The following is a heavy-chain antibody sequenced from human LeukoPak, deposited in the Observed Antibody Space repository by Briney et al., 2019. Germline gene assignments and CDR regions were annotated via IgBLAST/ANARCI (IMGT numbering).Heavy chain of an antibody. V-gene: IGHV3-11*04. Sequence: GGSLRLSCAASGFTFSVYYMSWIRQAPGKGLEWVSYISSSGSTIYYADSVKGRFTISRDNAKNSLYLQMNSLRAEDTAVYYCARRIAAAGLYFDYWGQGTLVTVSS. CDR1: GFTFSVYY. CDR3: ARRIAAAGLYFDY. D-gene: IGHD6-13*01. CDR2: ISSSGSTI. J-gene: IGHJ4*02.